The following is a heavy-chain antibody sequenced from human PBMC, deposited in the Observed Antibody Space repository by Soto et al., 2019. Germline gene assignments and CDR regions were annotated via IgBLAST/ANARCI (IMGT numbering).Heavy chain of an antibody. CDR2: IHHSGST. J-gene: IGHJ6*02. CDR3: ARHVFTTVVRGFLITFEYYSGMDV. CDR1: GASISSSSYS. D-gene: IGHD3-10*01. V-gene: IGHV4-39*01. Sequence: QLQLQESGPGLVKPSETLSLTCTVSGASISSSSYSWGWIRQSPGKGLEWIGNIHHSGSTYYNPSLKSRVTISVDTSKEQFSLKLSSVTAADTAVYYCARHVFTTVVRGFLITFEYYSGMDVWGQGTTVTVSS.